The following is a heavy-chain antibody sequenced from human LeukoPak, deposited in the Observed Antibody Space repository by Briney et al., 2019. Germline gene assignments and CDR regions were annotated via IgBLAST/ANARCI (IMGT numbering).Heavy chain of an antibody. D-gene: IGHD3-10*01. V-gene: IGHV3-23*01. Sequence: GGTLRLSCAASGFTFSSYGMSWVRQAPGKGLEWVSAISGSGGSTYYADSVKGRFTISRDNSKNTLYLQMNSLRAEDTAVYYCAKDLRGAINYWGQGTLVTVSS. CDR3: AKDLRGAINY. CDR2: ISGSGGST. J-gene: IGHJ4*02. CDR1: GFTFSSYG.